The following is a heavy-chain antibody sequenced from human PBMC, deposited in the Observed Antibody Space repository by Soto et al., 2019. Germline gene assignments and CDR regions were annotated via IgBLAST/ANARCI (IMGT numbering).Heavy chain of an antibody. V-gene: IGHV4-61*01. Sequence: QVQLQESGPGLVKPSETLSLTCTVSGGSVSSGSYYWSWIRQPPGKGLEWIGYIYYSGSTNYNPSLKSRVTMSVDTSKNQFSLKLSSVTAADTAVYYCARDGRPDYVYAFDIWGQGTMVTVSS. CDR3: ARDGRPDYVYAFDI. CDR2: IYYSGST. D-gene: IGHD4-17*01. CDR1: GGSVSSGSYY. J-gene: IGHJ3*02.